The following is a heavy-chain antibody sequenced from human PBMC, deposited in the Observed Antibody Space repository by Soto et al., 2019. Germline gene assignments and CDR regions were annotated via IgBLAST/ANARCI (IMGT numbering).Heavy chain of an antibody. CDR1: GYTFTSYA. J-gene: IGHJ4*02. CDR2: INAGNGNT. V-gene: IGHV1-3*01. D-gene: IGHD2-15*01. CDR3: ARGPGGPDGPGDY. Sequence: ASVTVACKASGYTFTSYAMHWVRQAPGQRLEWMGWINAGNGNTKYSQKFQGRVTITRDTSASTAYMELSSLRSEDTAVYYCARGPGGPDGPGDYWGQGTLVSVSS.